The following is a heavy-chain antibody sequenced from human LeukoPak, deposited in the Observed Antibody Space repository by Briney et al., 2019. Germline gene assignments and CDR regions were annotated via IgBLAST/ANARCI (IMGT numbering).Heavy chain of an antibody. D-gene: IGHD1-14*01. Sequence: PGGSLRLSCSASGFTFTNYAIHWVRQAPGKGLEWVTVAWYDGSNKYYGGSVKGRFTISRDNSKNTLYLQMNSLRAEDTAVYYCAKDRVSGIIGGSWGQGTLVTVSS. J-gene: IGHJ5*02. CDR3: AKDRVSGIIGGS. CDR2: AWYDGSNK. CDR1: GFTFTNYA. V-gene: IGHV3-33*06.